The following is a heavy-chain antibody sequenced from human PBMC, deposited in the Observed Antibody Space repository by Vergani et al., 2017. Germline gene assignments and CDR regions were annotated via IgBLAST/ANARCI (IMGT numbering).Heavy chain of an antibody. V-gene: IGHV5-51*01. D-gene: IGHD6-6*01. J-gene: IGHJ4*02. CDR2: IYPGDSDT. CDR3: ARRKYSSSHFFDY. Sequence: EVQLVQSGAEVKKPGESLEISCKGSGYSFTSYWIGWVRQMPGKGLEWMEIIYPGDSDTRYSPSFQGQVTISADKAISTAYLQWSSLKASDTAMYYCARRKYSSSHFFDYWGQGTLVTVSS. CDR1: GYSFTSYW.